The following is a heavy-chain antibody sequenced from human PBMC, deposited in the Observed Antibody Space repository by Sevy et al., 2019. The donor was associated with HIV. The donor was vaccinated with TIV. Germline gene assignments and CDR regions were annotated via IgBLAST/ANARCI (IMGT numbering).Heavy chain of an antibody. J-gene: IGHJ4*02. V-gene: IGHV3-21*01. D-gene: IGHD7-27*01. Sequence: GGSLRLSCAASGFTFSSYDMNWVRQAPGKGLEWVSSISTSSSYIYYADSVKGRFTISRDNAKNSLYLQMNSLRAEDTAVYYCARVPLGMPHYFDYWGQGTLVTVSS. CDR3: ARVPLGMPHYFDY. CDR2: ISTSSSYI. CDR1: GFTFSSYD.